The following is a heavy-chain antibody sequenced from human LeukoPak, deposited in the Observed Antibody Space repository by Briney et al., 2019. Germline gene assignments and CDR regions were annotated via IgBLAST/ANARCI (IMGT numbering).Heavy chain of an antibody. D-gene: IGHD5-24*01. J-gene: IGHJ4*02. CDR2: ISGRGSTI. V-gene: IGHV3-48*01. CDR1: GFNFSSHS. Sequence: GGSLRLSCAASGFNFSSHSMNWVHQAPGKGLEWVSYISGRGSTIYYADSVKGRFTISRDNAKNSLFLQMNSLRAEDTAVYYCAKEGWLQLDYWGQGTLVTVSS. CDR3: AKEGWLQLDY.